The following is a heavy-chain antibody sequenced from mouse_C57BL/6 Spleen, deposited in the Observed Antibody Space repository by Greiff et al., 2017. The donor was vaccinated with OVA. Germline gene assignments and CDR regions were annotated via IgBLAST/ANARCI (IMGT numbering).Heavy chain of an antibody. J-gene: IGHJ4*01. CDR2: INPGSGGT. CDR1: GYAFTNYL. D-gene: IGHD3-2*02. V-gene: IGHV1-54*01. CDR3: ARNPRHLRGAMDY. Sequence: QVHVKQSGAELVRPGTSVKVSCKASGYAFTNYLIEWVKQRPGQGLEWIGVINPGSGGTNYNQKFKGKATLTVDKSSSTAYMQLSTLTSKDSTVYYCARNPRHLRGAMDYWGQGTSVTVSS.